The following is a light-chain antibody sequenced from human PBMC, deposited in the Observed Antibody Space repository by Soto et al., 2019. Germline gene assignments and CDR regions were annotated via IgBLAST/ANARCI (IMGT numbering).Light chain of an antibody. CDR1: QTVSSSY. Sequence: EIVLTQSPCTLSLSPGERATLSCRASQTVSSSYLAWYQQKPGQAPRLLIYAVSSRATGIPDRFSGSGSGTDFTLTISRLEPEDFAVYYCQQYGTSPWKFGQGTKVDIK. J-gene: IGKJ1*01. CDR3: QQYGTSPWK. V-gene: IGKV3-20*01. CDR2: AVS.